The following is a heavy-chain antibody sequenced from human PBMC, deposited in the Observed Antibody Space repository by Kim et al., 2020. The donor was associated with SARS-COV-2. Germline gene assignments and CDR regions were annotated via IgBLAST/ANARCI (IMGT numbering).Heavy chain of an antibody. V-gene: IGHV4-31*03. J-gene: IGHJ5*02. CDR2: IYYSGST. CDR1: GGSISNGGYY. CDR3: ARYCSSTSCRWFDP. Sequence: SETLSLTCTVSGGSISNGGYYWSWIRQYPGKGLEWIGYIYYSGSTYYNPSLRSRVSISVDTSKNQFSLKLNSVTAADTAVYYCARYCSSTSCRWFDPWGQGTLVTVSS. D-gene: IGHD2-2*01.